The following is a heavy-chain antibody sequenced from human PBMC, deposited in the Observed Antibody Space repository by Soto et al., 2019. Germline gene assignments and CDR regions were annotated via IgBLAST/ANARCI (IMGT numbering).Heavy chain of an antibody. CDR3: ARGRGYSYGLLDY. D-gene: IGHD5-18*01. V-gene: IGHV3-33*01. CDR1: GFTFSSYG. CDR2: IWYDGSNK. J-gene: IGHJ4*02. Sequence: GGSLRLSCAASGFTFSSYGMHWVRQAPGKGLEWVAVIWYDGSNKYYADSVKGRFTISRDNSKNTLYLQMNSLRAEDTAVYYCARGRGYSYGLLDYWGQGTLVTVSS.